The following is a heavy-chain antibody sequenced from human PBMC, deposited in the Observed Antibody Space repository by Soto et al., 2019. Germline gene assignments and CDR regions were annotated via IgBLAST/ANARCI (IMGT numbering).Heavy chain of an antibody. CDR3: AKDQNLLRYFDWLSQTYYYYGMDV. CDR2: ISYDGSNK. D-gene: IGHD3-9*01. J-gene: IGHJ6*02. Sequence: QVQLVESGGGVVQPGRSLRLSCAASGFTFSSYGMHWVRQAPGKGLEWVAVISYDGSNKYYADSVKGRFTISRDNSKNTLYLQMNSLRAENTAVYYCAKDQNLLRYFDWLSQTYYYYGMDVWGQGTTVTVSS. CDR1: GFTFSSYG. V-gene: IGHV3-30*18.